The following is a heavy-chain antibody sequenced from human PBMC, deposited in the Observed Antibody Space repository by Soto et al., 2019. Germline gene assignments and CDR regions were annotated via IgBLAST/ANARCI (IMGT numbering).Heavy chain of an antibody. J-gene: IGHJ4*01. CDR1: GDTFDSYT. CDR2: IIPMLGMS. D-gene: IGHD3-10*01. V-gene: IGHV1-69*02. CDR3: GGSYGSGSRAFDY. Sequence: QVHLVQSGAEVKQPGSSVKVSCKASGDTFDSYTINWVRQAPGQRLEWMGRIIPMLGMSNYALKFQGRVTSTADKSPTTVYMHLSSLRSDDTAVYYCGGSYGSGSRAFDYWGHGTLVTVSS.